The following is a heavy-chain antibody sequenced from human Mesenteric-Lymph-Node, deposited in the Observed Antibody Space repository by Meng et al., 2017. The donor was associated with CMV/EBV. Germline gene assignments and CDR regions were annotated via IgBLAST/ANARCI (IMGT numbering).Heavy chain of an antibody. Sequence: ASVKVSCKASGYTFTGYYMHWVRQAPGQGLEWMGWINPNSGGTNYAQKFQGRVTMTRDTSISTAYMELSRLRSDDTAVYYCAKDFTGQLILLYYGLDVWGQGTTVTVSS. CDR1: GYTFTGYY. CDR3: AKDFTGQLILLYYGLDV. D-gene: IGHD2-15*01. CDR2: INPNSGGT. J-gene: IGHJ6*02. V-gene: IGHV1-2*02.